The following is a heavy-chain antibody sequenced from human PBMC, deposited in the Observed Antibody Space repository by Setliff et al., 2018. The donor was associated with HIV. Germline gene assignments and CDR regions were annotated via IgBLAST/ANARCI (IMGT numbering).Heavy chain of an antibody. CDR1: GDSIDYTNYY. V-gene: IGHV4-39*01. J-gene: IGHJ5*02. Sequence: PSETLSLTCSVSGDSIDYTNYYWCWIRQPPGKGLEWIASIYSSGNTYYTPSLKSRVFIFLDPSKNQFSLSLRSVTAAATAVYFCARHNKVDNWFDPWGQGALVTVSS. CDR3: ARHNKVDNWFDP. CDR2: IYSSGNT.